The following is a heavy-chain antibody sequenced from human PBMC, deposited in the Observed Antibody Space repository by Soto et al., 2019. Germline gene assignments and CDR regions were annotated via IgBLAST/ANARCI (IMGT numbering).Heavy chain of an antibody. Sequence: QVQLVQSGAEVKKPGSSVKVSCKASGGTFSSYAISWVRQAPGQGLEWMGGIIPIFGTANYAQTFQGRVMITADESTRTAYVVWGSLRSEDTAAYYCAVGDSSGWCFEFWGQGTLVTGFS. CDR2: IIPIFGTA. CDR1: GGTFSSYA. CDR3: AVGDSSGWCFEF. D-gene: IGHD6-19*01. J-gene: IGHJ4*02. V-gene: IGHV1-69*01.